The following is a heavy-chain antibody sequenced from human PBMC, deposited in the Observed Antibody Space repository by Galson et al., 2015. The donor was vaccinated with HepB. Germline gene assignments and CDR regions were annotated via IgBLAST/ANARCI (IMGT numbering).Heavy chain of an antibody. CDR1: GFTFSSYS. D-gene: IGHD3-9*01. CDR2: ISSSSYI. J-gene: IGHJ3*02. Sequence: SLRLSCAASGFTFSSYSMNWVRQAPGEGLEWVSSISSSSYIYYADSVKGRFTISRDNAKNSLYLQMNSLRAEDTAVYYCARGIAGYYDILTGYSDAFDIWGQGTMVTVSS. V-gene: IGHV3-21*01. CDR3: ARGIAGYYDILTGYSDAFDI.